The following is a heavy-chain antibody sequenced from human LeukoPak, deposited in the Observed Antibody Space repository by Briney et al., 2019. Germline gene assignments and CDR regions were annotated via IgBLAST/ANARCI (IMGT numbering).Heavy chain of an antibody. Sequence: PGGSLRLSCAASGFTFSSYGMHWVRQAPGKGLEWVAVISYDGSNKYYADSVKGRFTISRDNSQNTLYLQMSSLKTEDTAVYYCAKERGDYFDTTSQSFDSWGQGTLVTVSS. CDR3: AKERGDYFDTTSQSFDS. J-gene: IGHJ4*02. CDR2: ISYDGSNK. CDR1: GFTFSSYG. V-gene: IGHV3-30*18. D-gene: IGHD3-22*01.